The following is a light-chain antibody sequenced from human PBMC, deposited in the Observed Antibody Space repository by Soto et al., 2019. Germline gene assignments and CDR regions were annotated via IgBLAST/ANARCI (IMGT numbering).Light chain of an antibody. CDR3: QQYNKWPRT. V-gene: IGKV3-15*01. CDR2: GAS. CDR1: QSVSSD. Sequence: EIVMTQSPATLSVSPGERATLSCRASQSVSSDLAWYHQKPGQAPRLLIYGASTRATGIPARLSGSGSGTEFTLTINSLQSEDFAVYYCQQYNKWPRTFGQGTKVDI. J-gene: IGKJ1*01.